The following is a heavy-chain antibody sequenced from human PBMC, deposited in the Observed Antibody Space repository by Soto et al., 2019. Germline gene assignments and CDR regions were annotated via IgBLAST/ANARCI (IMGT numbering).Heavy chain of an antibody. J-gene: IGHJ5*02. CDR1: GGSISSGGYY. D-gene: IGHD6-13*01. CDR2: IYYSGST. Sequence: QVQLQESGPGLVKPSQTLSLTCTVSGGSISSGGYYWSWIRQHPGKGLEWIGYIYYSGSTYYNQSLKSRVTISVDTSKNQFSLKLSSVTAADTAVYYCAREEQLEPYNWFDPWGQGTLVTVSS. CDR3: AREEQLEPYNWFDP. V-gene: IGHV4-31*03.